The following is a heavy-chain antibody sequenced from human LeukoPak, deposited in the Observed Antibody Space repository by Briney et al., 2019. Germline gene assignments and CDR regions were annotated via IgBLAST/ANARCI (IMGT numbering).Heavy chain of an antibody. Sequence: SETLSLTCAVYGGSFSGYYWSWIRQPPGKGLEWIGEINHSGSTNYNPSLKSRVTMSVDTSKNQFSLKVRSVTDADTAVYYCAREIELQWFGESDYWGQGTLVTVSS. D-gene: IGHD3-10*01. CDR3: AREIELQWFGESDY. CDR2: INHSGST. CDR1: GGSFSGYY. V-gene: IGHV4-34*01. J-gene: IGHJ4*02.